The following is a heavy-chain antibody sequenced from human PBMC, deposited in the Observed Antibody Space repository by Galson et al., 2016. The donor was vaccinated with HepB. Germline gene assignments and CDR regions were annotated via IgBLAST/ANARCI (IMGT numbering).Heavy chain of an antibody. CDR2: IHSDGSTT. J-gene: IGHJ3*02. CDR1: GFIFSNYW. V-gene: IGHV3-74*01. D-gene: IGHD4-17*01. CDR3: ERESPPTAGAFDI. Sequence: SLRLSCAASGFIFSNYWMHWVRQAPGKGLVWVSRIHSDGSTTSYADSVKGRFTVSRDNAKNTLYMQMNSLRAEDTAVYYCERESPPTAGAFDIWGQGTMVTVSS.